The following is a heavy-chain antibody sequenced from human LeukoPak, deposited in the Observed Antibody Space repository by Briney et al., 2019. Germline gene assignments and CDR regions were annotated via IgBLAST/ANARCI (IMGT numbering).Heavy chain of an antibody. CDR2: INPNSGGT. D-gene: IGHD1-14*01. CDR3: ARDSTTSSGMDV. J-gene: IGHJ6*02. Sequence: ASVKVSCAASGYTFTGYYIHWVLQAPGQGLEWMGWINPNSGGTDYAQKFQGWVTITRDTSISTAYMDLSRLKSDDTAIYYCARDSTTSSGMDVWGQGTTVTVSS. V-gene: IGHV1-2*04. CDR1: GYTFTGYY.